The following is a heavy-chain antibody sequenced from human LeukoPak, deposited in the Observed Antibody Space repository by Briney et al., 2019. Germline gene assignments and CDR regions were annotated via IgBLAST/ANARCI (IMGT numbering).Heavy chain of an antibody. Sequence: KPSETLSLTCTVSGCSISSYYWSWIRQPAGKGLEWIRRIYTSGSTNYNPSLKSRVTMSVDTSKNQFSLKLSSVTAADTAVYYCARDVVRPRDYGAGPHYFDYWGQGTLVTVSS. V-gene: IGHV4-4*07. J-gene: IGHJ4*02. CDR3: ARDVVRPRDYGAGPHYFDY. CDR1: GCSISSYY. D-gene: IGHD3-10*01. CDR2: IYTSGST.